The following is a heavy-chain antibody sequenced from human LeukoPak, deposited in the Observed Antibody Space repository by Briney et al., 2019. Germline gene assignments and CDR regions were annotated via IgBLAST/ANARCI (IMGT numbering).Heavy chain of an antibody. CDR3: ARVWGSYRFTFDY. D-gene: IGHD3-16*02. Sequence: PGGSLRLSCAASGFTVSSNYMSWVRQAPGKGLEWVSVIYSGGSTYYADPVKGRFTISRDNSKNTLYLQMNSLRAEDTAVYYCARVWGSYRFTFDYWGQGTLVTVSS. J-gene: IGHJ4*02. CDR2: IYSGGST. V-gene: IGHV3-53*01. CDR1: GFTVSSNY.